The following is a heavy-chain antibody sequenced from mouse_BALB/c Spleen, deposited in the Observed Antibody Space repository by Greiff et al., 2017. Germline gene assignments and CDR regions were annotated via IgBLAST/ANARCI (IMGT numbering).Heavy chain of an antibody. CDR2: IWGGGST. V-gene: IGHV2-6-5*01. D-gene: IGHD2-4*01. CDR3: AKHYDYDEGFDY. CDR1: GLSLTDFG. Sequence: VQLVESGPGMVAPSQSLSITCTVSGLSLTDFGVSWIRQPPGTGPEWLGVIWGGGSTYYDSALKSRLSISKDNTKSQVFLKMNSLQTDDTAMYYCAKHYDYDEGFDYWGQGTTLTVSA. J-gene: IGHJ2*01.